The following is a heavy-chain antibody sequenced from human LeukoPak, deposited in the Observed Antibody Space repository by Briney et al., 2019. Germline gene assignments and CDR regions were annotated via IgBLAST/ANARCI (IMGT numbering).Heavy chain of an antibody. J-gene: IGHJ3*02. CDR1: GFTFSTYA. D-gene: IGHD5-18*01. Sequence: GGSLRLSCAASGFTFSTYAMTWVRQAPGKGLEWVSAISGSGGTTYYADSVKGWFTISRDNSKNTLYLQMNSLRAEDTAVYYCARAGGYSYGDDAFDIWGQGTMVTVSS. CDR3: ARAGGYSYGDDAFDI. CDR2: ISGSGGTT. V-gene: IGHV3-23*01.